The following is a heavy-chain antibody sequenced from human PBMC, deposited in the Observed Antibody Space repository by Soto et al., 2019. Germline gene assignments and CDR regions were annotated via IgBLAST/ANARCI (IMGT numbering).Heavy chain of an antibody. CDR1: GASISGSYYY. CDR3: ATSQKGYNWNHFDH. D-gene: IGHD1-20*01. Sequence: PSETLSLTCAVSGASISGSYYYWAWLRQSPGKGPEWIGSVFYTGFTSYNLSLESRVSVSVDTSKSQFSLKLSAVTAADTAVYYCATSQKGYNWNHFDHWGQGALVTVSS. CDR2: VFYTGFT. J-gene: IGHJ4*02. V-gene: IGHV4-39*01.